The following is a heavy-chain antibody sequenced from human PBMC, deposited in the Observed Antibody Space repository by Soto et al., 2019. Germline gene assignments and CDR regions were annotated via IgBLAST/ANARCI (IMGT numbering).Heavy chain of an antibody. D-gene: IGHD5-18*01. V-gene: IGHV1-69*13. CDR3: ASSPTDTAMDYYYYYGMDV. J-gene: IGHJ6*02. Sequence: SVKVSCKASGGTFSSYAISWVRQAPGQGLEWMGGIIPIFGTANYAQKFQGRVTITADEPTSTAYMELSSLRSEDTAVYYCASSPTDTAMDYYYYYGMDVWGQGTTVTVSS. CDR2: IIPIFGTA. CDR1: GGTFSSYA.